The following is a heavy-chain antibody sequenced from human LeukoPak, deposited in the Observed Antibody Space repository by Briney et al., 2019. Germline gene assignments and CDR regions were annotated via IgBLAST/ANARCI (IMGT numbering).Heavy chain of an antibody. D-gene: IGHD1-26*01. Sequence: GSSVTVSCKASGGTFSSYAISWVRQAPGQGLEWMGGIIPIFGTANYAQKFQGRVTITADESTSTAYMELSSLRSEDTAVYYCARETYSGSYYFDYWGQGTLVTVSS. CDR2: IIPIFGTA. CDR3: ARETYSGSYYFDY. J-gene: IGHJ4*02. V-gene: IGHV1-69*01. CDR1: GGTFSSYA.